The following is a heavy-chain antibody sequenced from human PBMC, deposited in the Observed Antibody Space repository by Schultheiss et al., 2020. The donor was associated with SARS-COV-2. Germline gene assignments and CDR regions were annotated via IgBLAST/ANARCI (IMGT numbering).Heavy chain of an antibody. J-gene: IGHJ3*02. CDR1: GGSISSGGYY. V-gene: IGHV4-31*03. D-gene: IGHD2-15*01. CDR2: IYYSGST. CDR3: ARMVVAATRAFDI. Sequence: SKTLSLTCTVSGGSISSGGYYWSWIRQHPGKGLEWIGYIYYSGSTYYNPSLKSRVTISVDTSKNQFSLKLSSVTAADTAVYYCARMVVAATRAFDIWGQGTMVTVSS.